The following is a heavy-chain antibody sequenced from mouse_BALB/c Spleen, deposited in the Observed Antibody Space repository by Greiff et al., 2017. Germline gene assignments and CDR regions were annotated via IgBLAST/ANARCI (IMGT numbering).Heavy chain of an antibody. V-gene: IGHV1S34*01. CDR2: ISCYNGAT. Sequence: LVKTGASVKISCKASGYSFTGYYMHWVQQSHGKSLEWIGYISCYNGATSYNQKFKGKATFTVDTSSSTAYMQFNSLTSEDSAVYYCARGFDYGYNYAMDYWGKGTSVTVSS. D-gene: IGHD1-2*01. J-gene: IGHJ4*01. CDR1: GYSFTGYY. CDR3: ARGFDYGYNYAMDY.